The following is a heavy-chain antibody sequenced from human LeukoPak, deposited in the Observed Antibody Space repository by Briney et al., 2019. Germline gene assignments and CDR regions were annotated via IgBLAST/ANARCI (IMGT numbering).Heavy chain of an antibody. J-gene: IGHJ4*02. CDR1: GVTVSSNY. D-gene: IGHD1-26*01. CDR3: AREVLVGAMDH. V-gene: IGHV3-53*01. CDR2: IYSGGGT. Sequence: PGGSLRLSCSASGVTVSSNYMSWVRQAPGKGLEWVSVIYSGGGTYHADSVKGRFTISRDNSKNTLYLQMNSLRAEDTAVYYCAREVLVGAMDHWGQGTQVTVSS.